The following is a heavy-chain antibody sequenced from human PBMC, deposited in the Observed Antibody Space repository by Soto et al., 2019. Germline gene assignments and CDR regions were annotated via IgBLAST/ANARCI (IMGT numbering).Heavy chain of an antibody. CDR2: INAGNGNT. J-gene: IGHJ5*02. CDR1: GYTFTSYA. D-gene: IGHD1-7*01. Sequence: QVQLVQSGAEEKKPGASVKVSCKASGYTFTSYAMHWVRQAPGQRLEWMGWINAGNGNTKYSQKFQGRVTITRDTSAGTAYMELSSLRSEDTAVYYCARDPWNYVSGWFDPWGQGTLVTVSS. V-gene: IGHV1-3*05. CDR3: ARDPWNYVSGWFDP.